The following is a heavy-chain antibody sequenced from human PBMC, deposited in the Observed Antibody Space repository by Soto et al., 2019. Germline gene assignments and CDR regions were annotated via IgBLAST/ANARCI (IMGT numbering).Heavy chain of an antibody. Sequence: QVQLVQSGAEVQKPGSSVKVSCKASGGTFSSYAISWVRQAPGQGLEWMGGIIPIFGTANYAQKIQGRVTITEDKSKSTAYMELSSLRSEDTAVYYCARDLIAEAGYDSFDIWGQGTMVTVSS. CDR3: ARDLIAEAGYDSFDI. V-gene: IGHV1-69*06. CDR1: GGTFSSYA. J-gene: IGHJ3*02. D-gene: IGHD6-19*01. CDR2: IIPIFGTA.